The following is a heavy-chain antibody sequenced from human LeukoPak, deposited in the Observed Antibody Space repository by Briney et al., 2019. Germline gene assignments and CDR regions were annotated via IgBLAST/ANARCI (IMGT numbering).Heavy chain of an antibody. D-gene: IGHD1-26*01. V-gene: IGHV1-18*04. Sequence: EASVKVSCKTSGYTFTNYHIHWVRQAPGQGLEWMGWISAYNGNTNYAQKLQGRVTMTTDTSTSTAYMELRSLRSDDTAVYYCARLVGAAAYYYYMDVWGKGTTVTVSS. J-gene: IGHJ6*03. CDR2: ISAYNGNT. CDR3: ARLVGAAAYYYYMDV. CDR1: GYTFTNYH.